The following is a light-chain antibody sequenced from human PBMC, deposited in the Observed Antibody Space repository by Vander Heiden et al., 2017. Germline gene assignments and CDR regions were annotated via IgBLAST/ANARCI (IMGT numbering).Light chain of an antibody. Sequence: EIVMTQSPATLSVSPGERATLSCRASQSVSTNLAWYQQKPGQGPRLLIFAASTRAPGVPDRISGSGSGTEFALTISSRQSEDFAVYFCQQYKNWPPWTFGQRTKVEIK. CDR3: QQYKNWPPWT. CDR1: QSVSTN. CDR2: AAS. V-gene: IGKV3-15*01. J-gene: IGKJ1*01.